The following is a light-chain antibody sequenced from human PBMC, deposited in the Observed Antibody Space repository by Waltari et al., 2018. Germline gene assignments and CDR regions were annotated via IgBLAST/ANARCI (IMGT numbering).Light chain of an antibody. V-gene: IGKV3-20*01. CDR2: HAS. CDR1: QSISKY. CDR3: QHYVTLPVT. J-gene: IGKJ1*01. Sequence: EIVLTQYPGTLSLSSGERATLSCRTSQSISKYLAWYQQKPGQAPRLLIYHASSRATGIPDRFSGSGSETDFSLTISRLKPEDFAVYYCQHYVTLPVTFGQGTKVEIK.